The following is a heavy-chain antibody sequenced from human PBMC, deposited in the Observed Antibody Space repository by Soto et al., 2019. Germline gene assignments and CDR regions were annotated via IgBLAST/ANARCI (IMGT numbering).Heavy chain of an antibody. Sequence: PGGSLRLSCAASGFTFSSYAMSWVRQAPGKGLEWVSAISGSGGSTYYADSVKGRFTISRDNSKNTLYLQMNSLRAEDTAVYYCAKDRGDFWSGYYNPIRYYYYGMDVWGQGTTVTVSS. CDR1: GFTFSSYA. V-gene: IGHV3-23*01. CDR3: AKDRGDFWSGYYNPIRYYYYGMDV. CDR2: ISGSGGST. D-gene: IGHD3-3*01. J-gene: IGHJ6*02.